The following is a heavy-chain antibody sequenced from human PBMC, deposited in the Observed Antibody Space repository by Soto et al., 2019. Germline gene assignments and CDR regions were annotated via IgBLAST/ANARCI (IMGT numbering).Heavy chain of an antibody. CDR2: IIPSPART. J-gene: IGHJ4*02. Sequence: AASVKVSCKASGGTFSNSPISWVRQIPGQGPEWMGRIIPSPARTIYSRKFRGRVTLTADKSTQTVYMTLSSLTTEDSGVYYCARDQVGASSFDYWGQGTRVTVSS. CDR3: ARDQVGASSFDY. CDR1: GGTFSNSP. V-gene: IGHV1-69*04. D-gene: IGHD1-26*01.